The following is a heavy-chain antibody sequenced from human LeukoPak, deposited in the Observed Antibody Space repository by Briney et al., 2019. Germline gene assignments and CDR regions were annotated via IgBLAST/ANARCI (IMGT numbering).Heavy chain of an antibody. CDR1: GGTISSYY. CDR2: IYYSGST. CDR3: ARVSYSSSWYVDY. J-gene: IGHJ4*02. V-gene: IGHV4-59*01. D-gene: IGHD6-13*01. Sequence: SETLSLTCTVSGGTISSYYWSWIRQPPGKGLEWIGYIYYSGSTNYNPSLKSRVTISVDTSKNQFSLKLSSVTAADTAVYYCARVSYSSSWYVDYWGQGTLVTVSS.